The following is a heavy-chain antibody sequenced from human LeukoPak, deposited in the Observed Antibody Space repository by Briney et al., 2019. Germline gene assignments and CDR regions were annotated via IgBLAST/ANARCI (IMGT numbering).Heavy chain of an antibody. J-gene: IGHJ2*01. Sequence: GASVKVSCKASGGTFSSYAISWVRQAPGQGLEWMGGIIPIFGTANYAQKFQGRVTITADKSTSTAYMELRGLRSDDTAVYYCARDYRGYSYGNWYFDLWGRGTLVTVSS. CDR3: ARDYRGYSYGNWYFDL. V-gene: IGHV1-69*06. CDR2: IIPIFGTA. CDR1: GGTFSSYA. D-gene: IGHD5-18*01.